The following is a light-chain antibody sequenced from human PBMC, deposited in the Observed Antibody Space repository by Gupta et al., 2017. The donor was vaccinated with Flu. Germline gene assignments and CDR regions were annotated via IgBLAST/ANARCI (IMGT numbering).Light chain of an antibody. CDR1: SSDVGDYNN. CDR3: SSYTSSNTLYV. J-gene: IGLJ1*01. Sequence: SSDVGDYNNVSWYQHHPGKAPKLMIYEVNNRPSGVSNRFSGSKSDNTASLTISGLQAEDEADYYCSSYTSSNTLYVFGTGTKVTVL. V-gene: IGLV2-14*01. CDR2: EVN.